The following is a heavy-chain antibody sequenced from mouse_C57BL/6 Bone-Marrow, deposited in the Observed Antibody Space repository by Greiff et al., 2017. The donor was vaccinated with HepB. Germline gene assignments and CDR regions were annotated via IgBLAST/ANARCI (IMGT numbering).Heavy chain of an antibody. Sequence: EVMLVESEGGLVQPGSSMKLSCTASGFTFSDYYMAWVRQVPEKGLEWVANINYDGSSTYYLDSLKSRFIISRDNAKNILYLQMSSLKSEDTATYYCARCCIFYAMDYWGQGTAVTVSA. J-gene: IGHJ4*01. CDR3: ARCCIFYAMDY. CDR1: GFTFSDYY. V-gene: IGHV5-16*01. CDR2: INYDGSST.